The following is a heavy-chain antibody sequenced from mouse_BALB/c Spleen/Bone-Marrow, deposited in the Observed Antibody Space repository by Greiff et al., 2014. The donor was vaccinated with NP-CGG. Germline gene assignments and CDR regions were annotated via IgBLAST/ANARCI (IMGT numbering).Heavy chain of an antibody. V-gene: IGHV5-4*02. J-gene: IGHJ4*01. Sequence: DVKLVESGGGLVKPGGSLKLSCAASGFTFSDYYMYWVRQTQEKRLEWVATISDGGGYTYYPDSVWGRFTISRDNAKNNLYLQMSSLKSEDTAMYYCARSGERFGAMDYWGQGTSVTVFS. CDR2: ISDGGGYT. CDR3: ARSGERFGAMDY. D-gene: IGHD3-1*01. CDR1: GFTFSDYY.